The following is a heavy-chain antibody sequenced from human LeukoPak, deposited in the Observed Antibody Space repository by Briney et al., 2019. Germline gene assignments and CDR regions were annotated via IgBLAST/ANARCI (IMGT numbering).Heavy chain of an antibody. CDR3: AKLTASFDY. V-gene: IGHV3-23*01. J-gene: IGHJ4*02. CDR2: ISGSGGST. CDR1: GFTFSSYA. D-gene: IGHD2-21*02. Sequence: GGSRRLSCAAPGFTFSSYAMSWVRQAPGKGLEWVSAISGSGGSTYYADSVKGRLTISRDNSKNTLYLQMNSLRAEDTAVYYCAKLTASFDYWGQGTLVTVSS.